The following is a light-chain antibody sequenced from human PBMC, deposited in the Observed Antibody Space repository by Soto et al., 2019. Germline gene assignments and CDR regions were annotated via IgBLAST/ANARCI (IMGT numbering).Light chain of an antibody. CDR3: QVWDSGSAHVV. Sequence: SYELTQPPSVSVAPGKTASISCGGNNIGSKGVHWYQQKPGQAPVLVVYSDTDLPPVIPERVSGSNSANLATPTISSVEAGDETDYYCQVWDSGSAHVVFGGGTKLTV. CDR1: NIGSKG. V-gene: IGLV3-21*04. CDR2: SDT. J-gene: IGLJ2*01.